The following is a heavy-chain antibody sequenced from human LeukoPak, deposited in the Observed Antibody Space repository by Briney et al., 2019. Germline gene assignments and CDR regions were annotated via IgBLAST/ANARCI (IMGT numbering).Heavy chain of an antibody. CDR3: ASLYYYDSSGYYYAGSTDYFDY. D-gene: IGHD3-22*01. V-gene: IGHV3-48*02. CDR2: ISSSSSTI. J-gene: IGHJ4*02. CDR1: GFTFSSYS. Sequence: PGGSLRLSCAASGFTFSSYSMNWVRQAPGKGLEWVSYISSSSSTIYYADSVEGRFTISRDNAKNSLYLQMNSLRDEDTAVYYCASLYYYDSSGYYYAGSTDYFDYWGQGTLVTVSS.